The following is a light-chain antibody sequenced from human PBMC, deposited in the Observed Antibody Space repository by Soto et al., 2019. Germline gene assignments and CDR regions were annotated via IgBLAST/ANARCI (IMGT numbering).Light chain of an antibody. CDR1: SSDIGAYNY. CDR3: SSYTGSSTLV. V-gene: IGLV2-14*01. CDR2: EVS. J-gene: IGLJ1*01. Sequence: QSALTQPPSASGSPGQSVTISCTGTSSDIGAYNYVSWYLQHPGKVPKLMIYEVSNRPSGVSNRFSGSKSGNTASLTISGLQAEDEADYYCSSYTGSSTLVFGTGTKLTVL.